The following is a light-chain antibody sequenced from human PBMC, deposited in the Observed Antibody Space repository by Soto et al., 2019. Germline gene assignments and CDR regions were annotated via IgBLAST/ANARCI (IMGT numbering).Light chain of an antibody. Sequence: QAALTQPASVCGSPGQSITISCTGTSSDVGGYNYVSWYQQHPGKAPKLMIYDVSDRPSGVSNRFSGSKSGNTASLTISGLQAEDEADYYCSSYTNRGTLDIFGTGTKVTVL. CDR3: SSYTNRGTLDI. V-gene: IGLV2-14*01. CDR1: SSDVGGYNY. CDR2: DVS. J-gene: IGLJ1*01.